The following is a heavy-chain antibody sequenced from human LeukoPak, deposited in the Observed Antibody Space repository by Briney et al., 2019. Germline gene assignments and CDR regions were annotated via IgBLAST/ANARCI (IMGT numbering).Heavy chain of an antibody. J-gene: IGHJ4*02. V-gene: IGHV4-34*01. Sequence: PSETLSLTCTVSGGSISGYYWSWIRQAPGKGLEWIGEINRSGSAIYNPSLESRVTISVDTSNDQFSLTLSSVIAADTAVYYCARGRQHLERQGLKPPRTSSPRKLQTRGAAFDYWGQGTLVTVSS. CDR1: GGSISGYY. CDR2: INRSGSA. D-gene: IGHD6-13*01. CDR3: ARGRQHLERQGLKPPRTSSPRKLQTRGAAFDY.